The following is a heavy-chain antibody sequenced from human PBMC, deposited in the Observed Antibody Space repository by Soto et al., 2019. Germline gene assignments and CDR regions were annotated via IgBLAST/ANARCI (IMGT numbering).Heavy chain of an antibody. CDR3: ACMYGNFDY. Sequence: GESLKISCKGSGYNFANYWITWVRQMPGKGLEWMGRIDPSDSYTNYSPSFHGHVTISADKSISTAYLQWSSLKASDTAMYYCACMYGNFDYWGQGTLVTVSS. J-gene: IGHJ4*02. V-gene: IGHV5-10-1*01. D-gene: IGHD3-10*02. CDR2: IDPSDSYT. CDR1: GYNFANYW.